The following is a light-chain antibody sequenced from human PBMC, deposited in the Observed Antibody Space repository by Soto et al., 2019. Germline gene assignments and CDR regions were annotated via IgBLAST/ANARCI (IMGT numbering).Light chain of an antibody. J-gene: IGLJ2*01. CDR3: GTWDSSLSAVV. CDR1: SSNIRSNY. CDR2: DSN. V-gene: IGLV1-51*01. Sequence: QSVLTQPPSVSAAPGQTVTISCSGSSSNIRSNYVYWYQHLPGTAPKLLIYDSNKRPSGIPDRFSGSKSGTSATLGITGLQTGDEADYYCGTWDSSLSAVVFGEGTKLTVL.